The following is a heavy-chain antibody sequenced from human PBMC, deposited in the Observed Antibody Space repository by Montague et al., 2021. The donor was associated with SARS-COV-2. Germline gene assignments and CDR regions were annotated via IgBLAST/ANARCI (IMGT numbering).Heavy chain of an antibody. Sequence: TLSLTCTVSGATITSGGNYWNWIRYHPGKGLEWIGSIYDSGSTSYNPSLKSRVSTSVDTSKNQFSLKLTAVTGAATAVYYCTRRGISFGSGGGFDTWGRGTMVTVSS. D-gene: IGHD3-10*01. CDR3: TRRGISFGSGGGFDT. CDR1: GATITSGGNY. V-gene: IGHV4-31*03. CDR2: IYDSGST. J-gene: IGHJ5*02.